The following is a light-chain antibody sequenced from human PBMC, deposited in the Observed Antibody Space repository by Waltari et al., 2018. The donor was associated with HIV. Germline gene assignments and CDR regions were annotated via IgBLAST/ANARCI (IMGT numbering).Light chain of an antibody. CDR2: DAS. CDR3: QQYNDFPT. CDR1: QDISKY. J-gene: IGKJ4*01. Sequence: DIQMTQSPSSLSASIGDRVIITCQASQDISKYLNWYQQKPGKAPQLLIYDASKLDTGVPSRFNGSGSGTDFTFTILSLQPEDIATYYCQQYNDFPTFGGGTKVDMK. V-gene: IGKV1-33*01.